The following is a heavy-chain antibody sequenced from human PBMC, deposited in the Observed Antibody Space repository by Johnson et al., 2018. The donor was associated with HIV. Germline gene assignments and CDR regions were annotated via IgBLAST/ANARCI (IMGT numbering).Heavy chain of an antibody. CDR3: ARAGGIFGVEDAFDI. D-gene: IGHD3-3*01. V-gene: IGHV3-30*04. J-gene: IGHJ3*02. CDR2: ISYDGSNK. CDR1: GFTFSSYA. Sequence: QVQLVESGGGVVQPGRSLRLSCAASGFTFSSYAMHWVRQAPGKGLEWVAVISYDGSNKYYAASVKGRFTISRDNSKNTLYLQMNSRRAEDTAVYYCARAGGIFGVEDAFDIWGQGTMVTVSS.